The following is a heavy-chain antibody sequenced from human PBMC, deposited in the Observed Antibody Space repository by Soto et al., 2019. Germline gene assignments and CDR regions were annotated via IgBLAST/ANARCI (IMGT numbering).Heavy chain of an antibody. V-gene: IGHV1-69*13. Sequence: SVKVSCKASGGTFSSYAIGWVRQAPGQGLEWMGGIIPIFGTANYAQKFQGRVTITADESTSTAYMELSSLRSEDTAVYYCARDRYDSSGYYYAVFDYWGQGTLVTVSS. CDR3: ARDRYDSSGYYYAVFDY. J-gene: IGHJ4*02. CDR2: IIPIFGTA. D-gene: IGHD3-22*01. CDR1: GGTFSSYA.